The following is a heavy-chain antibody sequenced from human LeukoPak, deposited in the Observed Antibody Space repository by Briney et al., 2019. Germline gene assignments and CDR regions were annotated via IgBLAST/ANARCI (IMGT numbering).Heavy chain of an antibody. CDR2: INYSGST. Sequence: SESLSLTCTVSGCSISSSRNYWGWLRQPPGKGLESFVSINYSGSTYHNPSLKSRVTISVDTSKNLFSLKVSSVTAADTAAYYCARHAEAGTTSFPLDYWGQGTLVTVSS. CDR3: ARHAEAGTTSFPLDY. V-gene: IGHV4-39*01. J-gene: IGHJ4*02. CDR1: GCSISSSRNY. D-gene: IGHD2-2*01.